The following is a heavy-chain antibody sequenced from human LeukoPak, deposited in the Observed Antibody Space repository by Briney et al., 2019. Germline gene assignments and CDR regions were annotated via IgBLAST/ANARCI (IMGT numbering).Heavy chain of an antibody. D-gene: IGHD3-9*01. Sequence: ASVKVSCKASGYTFTGYYMHWVRQAPGQGLEWMGWINPNSGGTNYAQKFQGRVTMTRDTSISTAYMELSRLRSDDTAVYYCARDKDILTGYMEVYFDYWGQGTLVTVSS. J-gene: IGHJ4*02. V-gene: IGHV1-2*02. CDR3: ARDKDILTGYMEVYFDY. CDR1: GYTFTGYY. CDR2: INPNSGGT.